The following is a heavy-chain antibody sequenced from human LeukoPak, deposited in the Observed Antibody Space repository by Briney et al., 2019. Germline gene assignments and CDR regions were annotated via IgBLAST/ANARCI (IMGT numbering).Heavy chain of an antibody. CDR2: IKQDGSEK. Sequence: PGGSLRLSCAASGFTFSSYWMSWVRQAPGKGLEWVANIKQDGSEKYYVDSVKGRFTISRDNAKNSLYLQMNSLRAEDTALYYCAKDLGDILTGYLSNYYYGMDVWGQGTTVTVSS. J-gene: IGHJ6*02. V-gene: IGHV3-7*03. CDR1: GFTFSSYW. D-gene: IGHD3-9*01. CDR3: AKDLGDILTGYLSNYYYGMDV.